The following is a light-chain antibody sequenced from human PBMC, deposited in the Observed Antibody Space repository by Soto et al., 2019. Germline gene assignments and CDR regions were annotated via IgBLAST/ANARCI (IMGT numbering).Light chain of an antibody. V-gene: IGKV3-11*01. CDR1: QSVSTY. CDR3: LQRSFWPRT. CDR2: DVS. Sequence: EIVLTQSPATLSLSPGERATLSCRASQSVSTYLAWYQQKPGQAPRLLIYDVSNRATGIPARFSGSGSETDFTLTISSLEPEDVAVYYCLQRSFWPRTFGQGTKVEIK. J-gene: IGKJ1*01.